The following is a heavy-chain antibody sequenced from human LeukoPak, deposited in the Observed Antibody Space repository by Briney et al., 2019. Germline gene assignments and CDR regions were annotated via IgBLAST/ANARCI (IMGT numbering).Heavy chain of an antibody. D-gene: IGHD2-2*01. Sequence: PGGSLRFSCAASGFTFSSYSMNWVRQAPGKGLEWVSSISSSSSYIYYADSVKGRFTISRDNAKNSLYLQMNSLRAEDTAVYYCARVVVVPAAMWFDPWGQGTLVTVSS. J-gene: IGHJ5*02. CDR3: ARVVVVPAAMWFDP. V-gene: IGHV3-21*01. CDR1: GFTFSSYS. CDR2: ISSSSSYI.